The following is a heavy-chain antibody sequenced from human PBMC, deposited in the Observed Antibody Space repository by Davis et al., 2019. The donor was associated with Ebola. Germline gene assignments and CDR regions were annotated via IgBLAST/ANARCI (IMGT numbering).Heavy chain of an antibody. J-gene: IGHJ4*02. CDR1: EFTFTTYV. D-gene: IGHD1-26*01. V-gene: IGHV3-73*01. Sequence: GESLKISCAASEFTFTTYVMHWVRQASGKGLEWVGRIRSKANSYATAYAASVKGRFTISRDDSKNTAYLQMNSLKTEDTAVYYCTTTTTHFDYWGQGTLVTVSS. CDR3: TTTTTHFDY. CDR2: IRSKANSYAT.